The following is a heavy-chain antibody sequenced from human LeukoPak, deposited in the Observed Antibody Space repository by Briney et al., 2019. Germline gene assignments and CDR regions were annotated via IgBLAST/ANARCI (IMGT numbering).Heavy chain of an antibody. J-gene: IGHJ4*02. D-gene: IGHD1-26*01. CDR1: GYTFSTSG. Sequence: ASVKVSCKASGYTFSTSGITWVRQAPGQGLEWMGWMNPNSGNTGYAQKFQGRVTMTRNTSISTAYMELSSLRSEDTAVYYCARGRRIVGATDQYYFDYWGQGTLVTVSS. CDR3: ARGRRIVGATDQYYFDY. CDR2: MNPNSGNT. V-gene: IGHV1-8*02.